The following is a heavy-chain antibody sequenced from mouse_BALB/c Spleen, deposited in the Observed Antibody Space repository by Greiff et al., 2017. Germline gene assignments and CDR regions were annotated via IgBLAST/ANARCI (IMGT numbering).Heavy chain of an antibody. CDR3: ARSSYDAMDY. D-gene: IGHD2-10*01. CDR2: ISSGSSTI. V-gene: IGHV5-17*02. J-gene: IGHJ4*01. CDR1: GFTFSSFG. Sequence: EVKLMESGGGLVQPGGSRKLSCAASGFTFSSFGMHWVRQAPEKGLEWVAYISSGSSTIYYADTVKGRFTISRDNPKNTLFLQMTSLRSEDTAMYYCARSSYDAMDYWGQGTSVTVSS.